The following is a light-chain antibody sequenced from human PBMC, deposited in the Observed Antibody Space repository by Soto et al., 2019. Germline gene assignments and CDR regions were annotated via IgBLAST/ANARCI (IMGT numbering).Light chain of an antibody. J-gene: IGKJ1*01. V-gene: IGKV3-20*01. Sequence: EIVLTQSPDTQSLSPGERATLSCRASQSVSSNYLAWYQQKPGQAPRLLIYGASSRATGIPDRFSGGGSGTDFTLTISRLEPEDFAVYYCQQYGSSSWTFGQGTKVDIK. CDR3: QQYGSSSWT. CDR1: QSVSSNY. CDR2: GAS.